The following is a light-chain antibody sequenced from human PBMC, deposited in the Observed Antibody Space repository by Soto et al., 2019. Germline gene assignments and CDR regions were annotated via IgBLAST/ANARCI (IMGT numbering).Light chain of an antibody. V-gene: IGKV3-15*01. J-gene: IGKJ2*01. Sequence: EIVMTQSPATLSVSPGERATLSCRASQSVSSNLAWYQQKPGQAPRLLIYGASTRATGIPARFSGSGSGTEFTLTISSLQSADVSVYYCQQYNNWPPVTFGQGTKLEIK. CDR1: QSVSSN. CDR3: QQYNNWPPVT. CDR2: GAS.